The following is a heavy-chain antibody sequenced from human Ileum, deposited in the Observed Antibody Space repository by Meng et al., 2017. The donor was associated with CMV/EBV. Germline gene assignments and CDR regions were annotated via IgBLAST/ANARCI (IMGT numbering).Heavy chain of an antibody. V-gene: IGHV3-9*01. CDR2: ISWNSGSI. Sequence: SLKISCAASGFTFDGYAMHWVRQAPGKGLEWVSGISWNSGSIGYADSVKGRFTISRDNAKNSLYLQMKSLRAEDTAWYYCAKGMGSGAARPNWFDPWGQGTLVTVSS. J-gene: IGHJ5*02. CDR1: GFTFDGYA. CDR3: AKGMGSGAARPNWFDP. D-gene: IGHD6-6*01.